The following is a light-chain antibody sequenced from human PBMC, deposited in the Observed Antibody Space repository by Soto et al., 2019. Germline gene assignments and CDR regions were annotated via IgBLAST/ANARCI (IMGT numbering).Light chain of an antibody. CDR2: AAS. CDR1: QGISSH. CDR3: QQYGSSPPWT. J-gene: IGKJ1*01. V-gene: IGKV1-9*01. Sequence: DIQLTQSPSCLSASVGYRVTVTCRSSQGISSHLAWYQQKPGKAPKLLIYAASTLQSGVPSRFSGSGSGTDFTLTISRLEPEDFAVYYCQQYGSSPPWTFGQGTKVDIK.